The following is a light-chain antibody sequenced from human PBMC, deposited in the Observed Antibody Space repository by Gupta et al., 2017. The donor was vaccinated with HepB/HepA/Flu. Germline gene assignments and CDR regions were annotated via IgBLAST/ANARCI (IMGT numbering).Light chain of an antibody. V-gene: IGLV1-36*01. Sequence: QSVLTQPPSVSEAPRQRVTISCSGSSSNIGNNAVNWYQQLPGKDTKRLIYDDDLLPSGVYDRLLCYTAGTYASPETSGLQSEDEADDYCADSDARLTGVVFGGGTKLTVL. CDR2: DDD. CDR3: ADSDARLTGVV. J-gene: IGLJ2*01. CDR1: SSNIGNNA.